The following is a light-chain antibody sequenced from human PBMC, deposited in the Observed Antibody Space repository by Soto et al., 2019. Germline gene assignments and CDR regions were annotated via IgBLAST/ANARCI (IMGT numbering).Light chain of an antibody. J-gene: IGKJ2*01. CDR1: QDISNY. CDR2: DAS. CDR3: QQYDNLSYT. Sequence: DIQMTQSPSSLSASVGDRVTSTCQASQDISNYLNWYQQKPGKAPKLLIYDASNLETGVPSRFSGSGSGTDFTFTISILQPEDIAIYYCQQYDNLSYTFGQGTKLELK. V-gene: IGKV1-33*01.